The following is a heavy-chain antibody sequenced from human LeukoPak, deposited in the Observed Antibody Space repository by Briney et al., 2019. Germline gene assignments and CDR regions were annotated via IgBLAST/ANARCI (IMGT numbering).Heavy chain of an antibody. V-gene: IGHV4-34*01. Sequence: PSVTLSLTCAVYGGSFSGYYWSWIRQPPGKGLEWIGEINHSGSTNYNPSLKSRVTISVDTSKNQSSLKLSSVTAADTAVYYCARARGVRGTSTGYYYMDVWGKGTTVTVSS. CDR2: INHSGST. CDR1: GGSFSGYY. D-gene: IGHD3-10*01. J-gene: IGHJ6*03. CDR3: ARARGVRGTSTGYYYMDV.